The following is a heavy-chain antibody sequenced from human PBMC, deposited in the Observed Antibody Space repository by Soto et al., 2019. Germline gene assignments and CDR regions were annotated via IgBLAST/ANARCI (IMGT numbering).Heavy chain of an antibody. V-gene: IGHV1-69*01. J-gene: IGHJ6*02. CDR1: GGTFSSYA. D-gene: IGHD2-2*01. CDR2: IIPIFGTA. CDR3: ARGIVVVPAASAYYYYGMDV. Sequence: QVQLVQSGAEVKKPGSSVKVSCKASGGTFSSYAISWVRQAPGQGLEWMGGIIPIFGTANYAQKFQGRVTITADESTSTAYMELSSLRSEDTAVYYCARGIVVVPAASAYYYYGMDVWGQGTTVTVSS.